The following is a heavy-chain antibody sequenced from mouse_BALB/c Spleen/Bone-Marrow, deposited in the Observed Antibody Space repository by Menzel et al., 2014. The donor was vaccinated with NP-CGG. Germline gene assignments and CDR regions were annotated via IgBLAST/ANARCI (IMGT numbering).Heavy chain of an antibody. J-gene: IGHJ3*01. CDR3: ANYGYDGWVCAY. CDR1: GFNIKDIY. V-gene: IGHV14-3*02. D-gene: IGHD2-2*01. Sequence: VQLQQSGAELVKPGTSVTLSRTASGFNIKDIYMHWVKRRPEQSLEWIGRIDPANDNTKYDPKFQGKATITADTSSNAAYLLLSSRTSEDPAVYYCANYGYDGWVCAYWGQGTLVTVSA. CDR2: IDPANDNT.